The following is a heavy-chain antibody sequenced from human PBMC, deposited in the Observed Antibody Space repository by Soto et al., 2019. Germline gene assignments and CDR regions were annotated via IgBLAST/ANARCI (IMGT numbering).Heavy chain of an antibody. CDR3: ARVTDSSGYYSYYYGMDV. J-gene: IGHJ6*02. Sequence: PSETLSLXCTVSGCSISSYYWSWIRQPPGKGLEWIGEINHSGSTNYNPSLKSRVTISVDTSKNQFSLKLSSVTAADTAVYYCARVTDSSGYYSYYYGMDVWGQGTTVTVSS. D-gene: IGHD3-22*01. CDR1: GCSISSYY. V-gene: IGHV4-59*12. CDR2: INHSGST.